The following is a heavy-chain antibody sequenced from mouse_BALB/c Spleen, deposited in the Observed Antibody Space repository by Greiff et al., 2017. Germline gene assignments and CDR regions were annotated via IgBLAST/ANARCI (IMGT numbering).Heavy chain of an antibody. Sequence: EVKLMESGGGLVQPGGSLRLSCATSGFTFTDYYMSWVRQPPGKALEWLGFIRNKANGYTTEYSASVKGRFTISRDNSQSILYLQMNTLRAEDSATYYCARDKAGTGYFDVWGAGTTVTVSS. J-gene: IGHJ1*01. V-gene: IGHV7-3*02. CDR1: GFTFTDYY. CDR2: IRNKANGYTT. D-gene: IGHD4-1*01. CDR3: ARDKAGTGYFDV.